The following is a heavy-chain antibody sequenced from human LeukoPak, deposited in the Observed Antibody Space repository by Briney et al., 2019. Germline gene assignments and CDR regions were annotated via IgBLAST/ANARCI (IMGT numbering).Heavy chain of an antibody. CDR1: RYTFTSDG. CDR3: ARSRDFWSGSANWFDP. J-gene: IGHJ5*02. D-gene: IGHD3-3*01. CDR2: ISAYNGNT. V-gene: IGHV1-18*01. Sequence: ASVRVSCTASRYTFTSDGISWVRQAPGQGVEWMGWISAYNGNTNYAQKLQGRVTITTDTSTSTAYMELRSLTSDDTAVYYCARSRDFWSGSANWFDPWGQGTLVTVSS.